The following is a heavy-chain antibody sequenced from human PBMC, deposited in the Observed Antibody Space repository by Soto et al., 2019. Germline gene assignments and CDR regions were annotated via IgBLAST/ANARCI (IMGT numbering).Heavy chain of an antibody. V-gene: IGHV3-30*18. CDR3: AKDQNEHLVHYFDY. J-gene: IGHJ4*02. CDR2: ISYDGSEK. D-gene: IGHD6-13*01. CDR1: GFTFSSYG. Sequence: GGSLRLSCAASGFTFSSYGMHWVRQAPGKGLEWVAIISYDGSEKYYADSVKGRFTISRDNSKNTLHLQMNSLRPEDTAVYYCAKDQNEHLVHYFDYWGQGILVTVSS.